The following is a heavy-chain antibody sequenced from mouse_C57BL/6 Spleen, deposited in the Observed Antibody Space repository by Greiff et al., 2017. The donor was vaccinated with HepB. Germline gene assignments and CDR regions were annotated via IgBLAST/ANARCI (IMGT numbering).Heavy chain of an antibody. CDR1: GFTFSSYA. J-gene: IGHJ1*03. V-gene: IGHV5-4*01. CDR3: AREAMVTTSWYFDV. D-gene: IGHD2-2*01. CDR2: ISDGGSYT. Sequence: EVMLVESGGGLVKPGGSLKLSCAASGFTFSSYAMSWVRQTPEKRLEWVATISDGGSYTYYPDNVKGRFTISRDNAKNNLYLQMSHLKSEDTAMYYCAREAMVTTSWYFDVWGTGTTVTVSS.